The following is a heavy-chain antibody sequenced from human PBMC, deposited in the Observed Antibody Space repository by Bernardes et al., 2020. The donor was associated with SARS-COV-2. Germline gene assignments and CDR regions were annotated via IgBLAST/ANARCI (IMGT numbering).Heavy chain of an antibody. Sequence: SETLSLTCTVSGGSISTSYYYWGWIRQPPGKGLEWIGSIHSGGDTYYNPSLKSRVTMSVDTSKTQFSLKLNSVTAAETAIYYCARQIGRRDFYDSTAYYGLDVWGQGTTVTVSS. V-gene: IGHV4-39*01. J-gene: IGHJ6*02. CDR3: ARQIGRRDFYDSTAYYGLDV. CDR1: GGSISTSYYY. D-gene: IGHD3-22*01. CDR2: IHSGGDT.